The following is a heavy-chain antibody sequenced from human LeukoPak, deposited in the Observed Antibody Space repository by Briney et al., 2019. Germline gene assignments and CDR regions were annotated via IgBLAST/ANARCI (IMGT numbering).Heavy chain of an antibody. CDR1: GYTLTELS. Sequence: ASVKVSCKVSGYTLTELSMHWVRQAPGKGLEWMGGFDPEDGETIYARKFQGRVTMTEDTSTDTAYMELSSLRSEDTAVYYCAVGSSSWYYFDYWGQGTLVTVSS. V-gene: IGHV1-24*01. J-gene: IGHJ4*02. CDR2: FDPEDGET. CDR3: AVGSSSWYYFDY. D-gene: IGHD6-13*01.